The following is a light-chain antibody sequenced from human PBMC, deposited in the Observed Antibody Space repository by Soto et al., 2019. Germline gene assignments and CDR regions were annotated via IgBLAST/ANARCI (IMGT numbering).Light chain of an antibody. Sequence: QSALTQPPSVSGAPGQGVTISCTGSSSNIGAGYDVQWYQQLPGTAPKLLIYGNTNRPSGVPDRFSGSKSGTSASLAITGLQAEDEADYYCQSYDSSLSAHYVFGTGTKVPS. CDR1: SSNIGAGYD. V-gene: IGLV1-40*01. J-gene: IGLJ1*01. CDR3: QSYDSSLSAHYV. CDR2: GNT.